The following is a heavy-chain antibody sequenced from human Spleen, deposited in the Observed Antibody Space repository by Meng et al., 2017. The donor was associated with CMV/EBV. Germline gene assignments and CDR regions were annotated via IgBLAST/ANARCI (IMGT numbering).Heavy chain of an antibody. Sequence: CKASGFHFDIYGITWVRQAPGQGLEWVGWVGAENGDTNYEQKFQGRVTVTADTFTNTAYMEMRSLRSDDSAMYYCARAGAAVTTNFDFWGQGTLVTVSS. J-gene: IGHJ4*02. V-gene: IGHV1-18*01. CDR1: GFHFDIYG. CDR3: ARAGAAVTTNFDF. D-gene: IGHD4-17*01. CDR2: VGAENGDT.